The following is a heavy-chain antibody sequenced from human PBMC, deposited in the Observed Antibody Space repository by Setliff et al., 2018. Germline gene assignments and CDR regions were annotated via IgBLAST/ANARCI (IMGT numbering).Heavy chain of an antibody. CDR2: IYTSGST. CDR3: AREQSNYDFWSGYYGSYYYYMDV. V-gene: IGHV4-61*09. CDR1: GGSISSGSYY. D-gene: IGHD3-3*01. Sequence: SLTCTVSGGSISSGSYYWSWIRQPAGKGLEWIGHIYTSGSTNYNPSLKSRVTISVDTSKNQFSLKLSSVTAADTAVYYCAREQSNYDFWSGYYGSYYYYMDVWGKGTTVTVSS. J-gene: IGHJ6*03.